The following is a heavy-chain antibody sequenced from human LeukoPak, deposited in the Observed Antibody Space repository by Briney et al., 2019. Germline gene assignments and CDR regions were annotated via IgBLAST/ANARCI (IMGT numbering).Heavy chain of an antibody. J-gene: IGHJ5*02. CDR3: ARGRTTIDP. Sequence: SETLSLTCTVSGDSISSSSYYWAWIRQPPGKGLEWIGAIYYNGRTFYNPSLESRVTISVDTSKNQFSLKLSSVTAADTAVYYCARGRTTIDPWGQGTLVTVSS. CDR1: GDSISSSSYY. CDR2: IYYNGRT. D-gene: IGHD4-17*01. V-gene: IGHV4-39*07.